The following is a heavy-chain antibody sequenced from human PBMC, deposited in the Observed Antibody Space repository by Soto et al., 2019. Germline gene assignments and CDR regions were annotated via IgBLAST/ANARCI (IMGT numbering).Heavy chain of an antibody. Sequence: EVRLVESGGGLVQPGGSLRLSCAASGFTFSDHYMDWVRQAPGKGLEWVGRSGNRAKRDTIEYGSSVKGRFTISRDDSKSSMYLQINSLKTEDTAVYYCTRGYSGIDIYAFDIWGQGTLVTVSS. CDR1: GFTFSDHY. CDR3: TRGYSGIDIYAFDI. CDR2: SGNRAKRDTI. J-gene: IGHJ3*02. V-gene: IGHV3-72*01. D-gene: IGHD1-26*01.